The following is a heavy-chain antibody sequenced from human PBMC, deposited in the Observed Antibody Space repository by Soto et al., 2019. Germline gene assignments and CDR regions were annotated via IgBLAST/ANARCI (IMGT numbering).Heavy chain of an antibody. CDR2: MNPNSGNT. CDR1: GYTFTSYD. J-gene: IGHJ4*02. Sequence: QVQLVQSGAEVKKPGASVKVSCKSSGYTFTSYDINWVRQATVQGLEGMGWMNPNSGNTGYAQKFQGRATMTRNTSISTAYMELSSLRSEDTAVYYCARGGDYVSGSYWFSYWGQGTLVTASS. D-gene: IGHD3-10*01. CDR3: ARGGDYVSGSYWFSY. V-gene: IGHV1-8*01.